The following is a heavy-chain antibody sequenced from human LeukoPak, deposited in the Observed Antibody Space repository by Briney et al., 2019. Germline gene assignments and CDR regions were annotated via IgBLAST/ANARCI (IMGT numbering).Heavy chain of an antibody. CDR2: IYFSGST. Sequence: SSETLSLTCTVSGYSISSGYDWGWIRQPPGKGLEWIGRIYFSGSTDYNPSLKSRVTISVDTSKNQFSLRLSSMTAADTAVYYCARGRGGWGQYFQHWGQGTLLIVSS. CDR1: GYSISSGYD. D-gene: IGHD3-16*01. CDR3: ARGRGGWGQYFQH. V-gene: IGHV4-38-2*02. J-gene: IGHJ1*01.